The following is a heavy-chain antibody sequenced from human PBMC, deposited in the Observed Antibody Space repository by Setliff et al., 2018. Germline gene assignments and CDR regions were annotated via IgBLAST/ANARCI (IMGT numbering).Heavy chain of an antibody. CDR3: ARGSIVGPTRGDFDF. D-gene: IGHD1-26*01. CDR2: IIPITGTT. V-gene: IGHV1-69*16. J-gene: IGHJ4*02. CDR1: GGTLTTFTTYS. Sequence: SVKVSCKASGGTLTTFTTYSLIWVRQAPGQGLEWMGGIIPITGTTNYAQRFQGRITISTDESSSTVYMEMSRLKSENTAVYYCARGSIVGPTRGDFDFWGLGTLVT.